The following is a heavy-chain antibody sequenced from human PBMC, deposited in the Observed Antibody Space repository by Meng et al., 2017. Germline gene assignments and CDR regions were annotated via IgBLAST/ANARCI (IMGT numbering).Heavy chain of an antibody. J-gene: IGHJ5*02. D-gene: IGHD6-13*01. CDR3: ARDKRPSSSWYGNWFDP. CDR2: IIPIFGTA. V-gene: IGHV1-69*06. Sequence: VQSESKVKKPGSSVKVSCKASGGTFSISAISLVRQAPGHGLEWMGGIIPIFGTANYAQKFQGRVTITADKSTSTAYMELSSLRSEDTAVYYCARDKRPSSSWYGNWFDPWGQGTLVTVSS. CDR1: GGTFSISA.